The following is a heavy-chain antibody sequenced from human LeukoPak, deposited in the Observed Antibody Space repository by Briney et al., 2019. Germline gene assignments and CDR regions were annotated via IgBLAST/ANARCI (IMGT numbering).Heavy chain of an antibody. D-gene: IGHD3-22*01. V-gene: IGHV1-69*04. CDR1: GGTFSSYA. CDR3: ARGGYYDSSGPSWFDP. Sequence: ASVKVSCKASGGTFSSYAISWVRQAPGQGLEWMGRIIPILGIANYAQKFQGRVTITADKSTSTAYMELGSLRSEDTAVYYCARGGYYDSSGPSWFDPWGQGTLVTVSS. J-gene: IGHJ5*02. CDR2: IIPILGIA.